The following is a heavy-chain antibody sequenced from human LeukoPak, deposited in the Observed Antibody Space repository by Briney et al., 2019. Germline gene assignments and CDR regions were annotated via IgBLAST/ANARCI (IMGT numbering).Heavy chain of an antibody. J-gene: IGHJ4*02. Sequence: SGTLSLTCTVSGGSISSYYWSWIRQPAGKGLEWIGRIYTSGSTNYNPSLKSRVTMSVDTSKNQFSLKVRSVTAADTAVYYCAREGAIVGATTEWVFDYWGQGTLVTVSS. D-gene: IGHD1-26*01. CDR3: AREGAIVGATTEWVFDY. V-gene: IGHV4-4*07. CDR1: GGSISSYY. CDR2: IYTSGST.